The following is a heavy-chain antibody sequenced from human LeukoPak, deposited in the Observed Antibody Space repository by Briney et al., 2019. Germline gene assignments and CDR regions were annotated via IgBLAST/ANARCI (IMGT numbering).Heavy chain of an antibody. Sequence: GGSLRLSCAASGFTVSSNYMSRVRQAPGKGLEWVSVIYSGGSTYYADSVKGRFTISRHNSKNTLYLQMNSLRAEDTAVYYCALGEMATITDYWGQGTLVTVSS. CDR1: GFTVSSNY. CDR2: IYSGGST. V-gene: IGHV3-53*04. J-gene: IGHJ4*02. CDR3: ALGEMATITDY. D-gene: IGHD5-24*01.